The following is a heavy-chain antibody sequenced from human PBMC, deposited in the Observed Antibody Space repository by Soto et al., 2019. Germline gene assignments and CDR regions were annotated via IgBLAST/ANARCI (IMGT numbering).Heavy chain of an antibody. V-gene: IGHV1-46*01. CDR3: ARDSPPNITYNWFDP. CDR1: GYTFTSYY. Sequence: QVQLVQSGAEVKKPGASVKVSCKASGYTFTSYYMHWVRQAPGQGLEWMGIINPSGGSTSYAQKCQGRVTMTRDTSTSTVYMELSSLRSEDTAVYYCARDSPPNITYNWFDPWGQGTLVTVSS. J-gene: IGHJ5*02. CDR2: INPSGGST.